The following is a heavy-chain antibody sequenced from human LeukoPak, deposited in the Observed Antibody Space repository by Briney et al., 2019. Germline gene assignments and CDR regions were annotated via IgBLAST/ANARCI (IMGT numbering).Heavy chain of an antibody. CDR3: ATGASPGLYDY. Sequence: SQTLFLTCAVSGGSISSGGYSWSWIRQPPGKGLEWIGYIYHSGSAYYNPSLKSRVTMSVDRSKNQFSLNLSSVTAADTAVYYCATGASPGLYDYWGQGTPVTVSS. V-gene: IGHV4-30-2*01. J-gene: IGHJ4*02. CDR2: IYHSGSA. D-gene: IGHD3-10*01. CDR1: GGSISSGGYS.